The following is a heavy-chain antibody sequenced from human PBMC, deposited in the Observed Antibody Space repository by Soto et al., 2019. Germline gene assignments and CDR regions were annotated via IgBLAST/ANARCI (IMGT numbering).Heavy chain of an antibody. J-gene: IGHJ6*02. D-gene: IGHD3-22*01. Sequence: MPGKGLEWMGIIYPGDSDTRYSPSFQGQVTISADKSISTAYLQWSSLKASDTAMYYCARNRYYYDSSGYSVALNYYYYGMDVWGQGTTVTVSS. CDR3: ARNRYYYDSSGYSVALNYYYYGMDV. CDR2: IYPGDSDT. V-gene: IGHV5-51*01.